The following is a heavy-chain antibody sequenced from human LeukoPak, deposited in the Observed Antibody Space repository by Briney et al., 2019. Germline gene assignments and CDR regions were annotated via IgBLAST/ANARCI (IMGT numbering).Heavy chain of an antibody. CDR1: GGSISSSSYY. D-gene: IGHD3-3*01. Sequence: NPSETLSLTCTVSGGSISSSSYYWGWIRQPPGKGLEWIGSIYYSGSTYYNPSLKSRVTISVDTSKNQFSLKLSSVTAADTAVYYCARTRSLRFLEWLSSSPPGCYFDYWGQGTLVTVSS. V-gene: IGHV4-39*07. J-gene: IGHJ4*02. CDR2: IYYSGST. CDR3: ARTRSLRFLEWLSSSPPGCYFDY.